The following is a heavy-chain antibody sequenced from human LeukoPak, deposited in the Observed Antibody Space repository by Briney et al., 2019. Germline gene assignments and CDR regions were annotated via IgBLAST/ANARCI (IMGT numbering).Heavy chain of an antibody. CDR1: GDSVSSNSAA. CDR3: AREPSYGSGSDPRHFDAFDI. J-gene: IGHJ3*02. V-gene: IGHV6-1*01. CDR2: TYYRSKWYS. Sequence: SQTLSLTCAISGDSVSSNSAAWNWIRQSPSSGLEWLGRTYYRSKWYSDYALSVKSRITINPDTSKNQFSLQLNSVTPDDTAVYYCAREPSYGSGSDPRHFDAFDIWGQGTMVTVSS. D-gene: IGHD3-10*01.